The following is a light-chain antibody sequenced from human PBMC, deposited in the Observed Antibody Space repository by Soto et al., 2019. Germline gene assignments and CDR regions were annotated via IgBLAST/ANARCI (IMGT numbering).Light chain of an antibody. CDR1: QSISSK. CDR3: QQYNDWRWT. CDR2: AAS. Sequence: EIVMTQSPATLSVSPGEGATLSCRASQSISSKLAWYQQKPGQAPRLLIYAASTRATGVPARVSGSGSGTEFTLTISSLQSEDLAVYYCQQYNDWRWTFGQGTKVEIK. J-gene: IGKJ1*01. V-gene: IGKV3-15*01.